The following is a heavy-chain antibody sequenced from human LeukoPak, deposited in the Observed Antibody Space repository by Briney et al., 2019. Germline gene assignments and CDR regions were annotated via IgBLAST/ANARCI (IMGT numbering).Heavy chain of an antibody. CDR2: IYSGGST. CDR3: ARDQGGVYCSGGSCYSGHYYYMDV. J-gene: IGHJ6*03. CDR1: GFTVSSNY. V-gene: IGHV3-66*01. Sequence: GGSLRLSCAASGFTVSSNYMSWVRQAPGKGLEWVSVIYSGGSTYYADSVKGRFTISRDNSKNTLYLQMNSLRAEDTAVYYCARDQGGVYCSGGSCYSGHYYYMDVWGKGTTVTISS. D-gene: IGHD2-15*01.